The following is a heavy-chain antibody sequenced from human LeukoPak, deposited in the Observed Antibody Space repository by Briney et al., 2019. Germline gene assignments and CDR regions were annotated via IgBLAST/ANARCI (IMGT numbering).Heavy chain of an antibody. CDR2: INHSGST. D-gene: IGHD3-3*01. Sequence: PSETLSLTCAVYGGSFSGYYRSWIRQPPGKGLEWIGGINHSGSTNYNPSLKSRVTISVDTSKNQFSLKLSSVTAADTAVYYCARVGVLRFLEWLSLRGAFDIWGQGTMVTVSS. CDR3: ARVGVLRFLEWLSLRGAFDI. CDR1: GGSFSGYY. J-gene: IGHJ3*02. V-gene: IGHV4-34*01.